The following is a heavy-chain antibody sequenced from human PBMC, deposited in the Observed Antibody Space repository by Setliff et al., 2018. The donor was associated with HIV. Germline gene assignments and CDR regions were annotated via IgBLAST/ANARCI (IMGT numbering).Heavy chain of an antibody. CDR3: SRGIAVAGHDFANTPGDI. D-gene: IGHD6-19*01. J-gene: IGHJ3*02. CDR1: GKSLSNYW. CDR2: IDPSDSYI. V-gene: IGHV5-10-1*01. Sequence: KISCKGSGKSLSNYWINWVRQMPGKGLEWMGRIDPSDSYINYGPSFQGHVTISAYKSTNTAFLQWSSLKASDSAMYYCSRGIAVAGHDFANTPGDIWGQGTMVTVSS.